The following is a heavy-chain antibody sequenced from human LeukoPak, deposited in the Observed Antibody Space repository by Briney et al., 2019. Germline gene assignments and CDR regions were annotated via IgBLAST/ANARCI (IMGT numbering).Heavy chain of an antibody. Sequence: SETLSLTCTVSGGSISSSSYYWGWIRQPPGKGLEWIGSIYYSGSTYYNPSLKSRVTISVDTSKNQFSLKLSSVTAADTAVYYCARLVNYYDSSGPLDYWGQGTLVTVSS. CDR2: IYYSGST. V-gene: IGHV4-39*07. D-gene: IGHD3-22*01. CDR3: ARLVNYYDSSGPLDY. CDR1: GGSISSSSYY. J-gene: IGHJ4*02.